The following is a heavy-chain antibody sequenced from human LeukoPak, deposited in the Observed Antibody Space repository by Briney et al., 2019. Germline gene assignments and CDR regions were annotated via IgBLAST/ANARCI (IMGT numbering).Heavy chain of an antibody. J-gene: IGHJ4*02. Sequence: GSLRLSFSASGFHFNSYAMSWVRPAPGKGVEWVPGISGSGGSTYYADSVKGRFTISRDNSKNTLYLQMNSLRAEDTAVYYCAKDARRSSGWYFFDHWGQGTLVTVSS. CDR3: AKDARRSSGWYFFDH. CDR1: GFHFNSYA. CDR2: ISGSGGST. D-gene: IGHD6-19*01. V-gene: IGHV3-23*01.